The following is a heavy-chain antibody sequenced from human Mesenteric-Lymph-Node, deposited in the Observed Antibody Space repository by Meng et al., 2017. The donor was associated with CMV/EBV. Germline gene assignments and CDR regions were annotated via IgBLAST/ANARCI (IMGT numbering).Heavy chain of an antibody. J-gene: IGHJ6*02. V-gene: IGHV3-48*04. CDR2: ISSSSSTI. CDR1: GFTFSSYA. D-gene: IGHD3-16*01. Sequence: GESLKISCAASGFTFSSYAMNWVRQAPGKGLEWVSYISSSSSTISYADSVKGRFTVSRDNAKNSLYLQVNSLRAEDTAVYYCARLRYYGMDVWGQGTTVTVSS. CDR3: ARLRYYGMDV.